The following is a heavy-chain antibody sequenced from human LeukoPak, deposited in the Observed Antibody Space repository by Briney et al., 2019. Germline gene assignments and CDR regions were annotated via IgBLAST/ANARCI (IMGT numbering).Heavy chain of an antibody. CDR2: ITGSGDNS. CDR1: GFTFSNYA. CDR3: TRDEGLVAGIWRALDI. D-gene: IGHD6-19*01. V-gene: IGHV3-23*01. J-gene: IGHJ3*02. Sequence: PGGSLRLSCAASGFTFSNYAMNWIRQAPGKGLEWASHITGSGDNSYYTDSVKGRFTLSRDNSKNTLFLQMNSLRAEDTAVYYCTRDEGLVAGIWRALDIWGQGTMVTVSS.